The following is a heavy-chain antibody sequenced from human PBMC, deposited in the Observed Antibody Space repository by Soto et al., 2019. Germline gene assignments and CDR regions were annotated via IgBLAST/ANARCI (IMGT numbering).Heavy chain of an antibody. CDR1: GGTFSSYT. CDR3: ARDRSYLDEDGMDV. Sequence: QVQLVQSGAEVKKPGSSVKVSCKASGGTFSSYTISWVRQAPGQGLEWMGRIIPILGIANYAQKFQGRVTXXAXKXXSTAYMELSSLRAEDTAVYYCARDRSYLDEDGMDVWGQGTTVTVSS. D-gene: IGHD1-26*01. CDR2: IIPILGIA. V-gene: IGHV1-69*08. J-gene: IGHJ6*02.